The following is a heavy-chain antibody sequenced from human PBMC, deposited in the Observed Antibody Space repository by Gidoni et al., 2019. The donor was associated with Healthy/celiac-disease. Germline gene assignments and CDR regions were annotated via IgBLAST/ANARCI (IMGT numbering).Heavy chain of an antibody. CDR1: GFTFSSYS. V-gene: IGHV3-48*02. Sequence: EVQLLSSGGGLVQPGGSLSLSCAASGFTFSSYSLNWVRQAPGKGLEWVSYISSSSSTIYYADSVKGRCTISRDNAKNSLYLQMNSLRDEDTAVYYCASLGYGDYGNWFDPWGQGTLVTVSS. CDR2: ISSSSSTI. D-gene: IGHD4-17*01. CDR3: ASLGYGDYGNWFDP. J-gene: IGHJ5*02.